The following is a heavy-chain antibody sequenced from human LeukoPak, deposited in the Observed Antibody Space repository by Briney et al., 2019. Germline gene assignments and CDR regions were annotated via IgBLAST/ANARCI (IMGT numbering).Heavy chain of an antibody. CDR3: ARDSRWYYDFWSGRGNWFDP. J-gene: IGHJ5*02. V-gene: IGHV4-38-2*02. CDR1: GYSISSGYY. CDR2: IYHTGST. D-gene: IGHD3-3*01. Sequence: SETLSLTCDVSGYSISSGYYWGWIRQPPGKGPEWIGSIYHTGSTYYNPSLKSRVSISVDTSKNQYSLKLSSVTAADTAVYYCARDSRWYYDFWSGRGNWFDPWGQGTLVTVSS.